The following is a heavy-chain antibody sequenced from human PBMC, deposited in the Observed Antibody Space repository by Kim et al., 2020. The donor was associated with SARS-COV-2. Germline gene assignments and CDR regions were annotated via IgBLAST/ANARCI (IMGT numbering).Heavy chain of an antibody. CDR3: ARLRVTPFDAFDI. Sequence: NPTLTKSVTISIDTSEHRFSLELSSVTAADTAVYYCARLRVTPFDAFDIWGQGTMVTVSS. V-gene: IGHV4-59*08. J-gene: IGHJ3*02. D-gene: IGHD4-4*01.